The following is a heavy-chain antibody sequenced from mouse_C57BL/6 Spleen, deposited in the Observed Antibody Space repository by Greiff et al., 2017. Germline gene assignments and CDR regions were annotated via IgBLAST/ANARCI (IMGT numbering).Heavy chain of an antibody. Sequence: QVQLQQPGAELVRPGASVKLSCKASGYTFTSYWMHWVKQRPIQGLEWIGNIDPSDNETHYNQKFKDKATLTVDKSSSTAYMQLSSLTSEDSAVYYSARTGLGQEGNAMDYWGQGTSVTVSS. CDR2: IDPSDNET. J-gene: IGHJ4*01. D-gene: IGHD3-3*01. CDR1: GYTFTSYW. V-gene: IGHV1-52*01. CDR3: ARTGLGQEGNAMDY.